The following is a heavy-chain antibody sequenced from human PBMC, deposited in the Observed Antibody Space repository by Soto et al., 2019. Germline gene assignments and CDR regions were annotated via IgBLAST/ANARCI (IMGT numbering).Heavy chain of an antibody. CDR1: GYTFTGYY. V-gene: IGHV1-2*02. CDR3: ADDYYDSSGYYFGY. D-gene: IGHD3-22*01. Sequence: ASVKVSCKASGYTFTGYYMHWVRQAPGQGLEWMGWINPNSGGTNYAQKFQGRVTMTRDTSISTAYMELSRLRSDDTAVYYCADDYYDSSGYYFGYWGQGTLVTVSS. CDR2: INPNSGGT. J-gene: IGHJ4*02.